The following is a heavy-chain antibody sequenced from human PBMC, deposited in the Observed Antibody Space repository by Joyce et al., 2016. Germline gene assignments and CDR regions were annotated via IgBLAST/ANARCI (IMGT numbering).Heavy chain of an antibody. J-gene: IGHJ6*03. Sequence: QVQLQESGPGLVKPSQTLSLTCTVSGGSISIGGYYWSWVRQRPGKGLEWIGYIYYEGNTYYTPSVWSRVELSVDTSKSQFSLKLSSVTATDTAVYYCARRTPDTYYYYMDVWGKGTTVSVSS. CDR1: GGSISIGGYY. CDR2: IYYEGNT. V-gene: IGHV4-31*03. D-gene: IGHD1-14*01. CDR3: ARRTPDTYYYYMDV.